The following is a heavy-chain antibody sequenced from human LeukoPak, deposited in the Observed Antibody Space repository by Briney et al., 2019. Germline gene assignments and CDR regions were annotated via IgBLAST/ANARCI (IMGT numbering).Heavy chain of an antibody. V-gene: IGHV3-33*06. Sequence: GGALRLSFAPPGFTFITNGSNGAPRAPAKGLGGGAVICMDEVIKYYADSVKGRFTISRDNSKNTLYLQMNSLRAEDTAVYYCAKGQRFLEWLLPSDYYYYYMDVWGKGTTVTVSS. CDR1: GFTFITNG. CDR2: ICMDEVIK. D-gene: IGHD3-3*01. CDR3: AKGQRFLEWLLPSDYYYYYMDV. J-gene: IGHJ6*03.